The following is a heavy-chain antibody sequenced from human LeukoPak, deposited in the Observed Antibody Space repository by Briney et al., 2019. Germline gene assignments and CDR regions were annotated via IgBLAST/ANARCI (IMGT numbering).Heavy chain of an antibody. CDR2: IYYSGST. CDR1: GGSISSSSYY. J-gene: IGHJ4*02. CDR3: ARTPITMVRGVITHFDY. D-gene: IGHD3-10*01. V-gene: IGHV4-39*01. Sequence: SSETLSLTCTVSGGSISSSSYYWGWIRQPPGKGLEWIGSIYYSGSTYYNPSLKSRVTISVDTSKNQFSLKLSSVTAADTAVYYCARTPITMVRGVITHFDYWGQGTLVTVSS.